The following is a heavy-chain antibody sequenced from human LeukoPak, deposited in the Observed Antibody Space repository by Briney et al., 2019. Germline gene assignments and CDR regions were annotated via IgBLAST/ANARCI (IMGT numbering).Heavy chain of an antibody. CDR2: IYYTGST. D-gene: IGHD3-16*01. CDR3: ARRWGNIVGVTYEY. J-gene: IGHJ4*02. Sequence: KPSETLSLTCTISGSSITSVSHYWGWIRQPPGKGLEWIGDIYYTGSTYYSPSLRSRVTMSVYTSENEFSLRLNSVTAVDTAVYYCARRWGNIVGVTYEYWGQGTLVTVSS. V-gene: IGHV4-39*01. CDR1: GSSITSVSHY.